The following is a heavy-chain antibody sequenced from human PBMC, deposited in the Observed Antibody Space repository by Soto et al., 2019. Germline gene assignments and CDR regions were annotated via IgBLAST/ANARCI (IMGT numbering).Heavy chain of an antibody. CDR3: VMWEKGDY. CDR1: GVTFSDYY. V-gene: IGHV3-11*06. Sequence: PGGSLRLSCAASGVTFSDYYMSWIRQAPGKGLEWVSYISTSSSDTNYADSVKGRFTISRDNAINSLYLQMNSLRDEDTAVYYCVMWEKGDYWGQGTLVTVSS. J-gene: IGHJ4*02. D-gene: IGHD1-26*01. CDR2: ISTSSSDT.